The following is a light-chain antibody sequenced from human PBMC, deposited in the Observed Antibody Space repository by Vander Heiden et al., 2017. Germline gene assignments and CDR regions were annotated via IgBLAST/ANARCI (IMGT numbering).Light chain of an antibody. V-gene: IGLV1-40*01. CDR1: SPNIGAGYD. Sequence: QSVLTQPPSASGAPGQRVTISCTGSSPNIGAGYDVHWYQQLPGTAPKLLIYGNSNRPSGVPDRFSGSKSGTSASLAITGLQAEDEADYYCQSYDSSLSEGVFGGGTKLTVL. CDR2: GNS. J-gene: IGLJ2*01. CDR3: QSYDSSLSEGV.